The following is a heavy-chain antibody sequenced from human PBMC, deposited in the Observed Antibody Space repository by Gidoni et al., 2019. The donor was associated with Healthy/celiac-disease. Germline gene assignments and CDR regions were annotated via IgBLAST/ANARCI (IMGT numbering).Heavy chain of an antibody. J-gene: IGHJ6*03. CDR3: ASGDCSSTSCLYFGYMDV. Sequence: QVQLVQSGAEVKKPGSSVTVSCKASGGTFSSYAISWVRQAPGQGLEWMGGIIPIFGTANYAQKFQGRVTITADKSTSTAYMELSSLRSEDTAVYYCASGDCSSTSCLYFGYMDVWGKGTTVTVSS. CDR2: IIPIFGTA. CDR1: GGTFSSYA. V-gene: IGHV1-69*06. D-gene: IGHD2-2*01.